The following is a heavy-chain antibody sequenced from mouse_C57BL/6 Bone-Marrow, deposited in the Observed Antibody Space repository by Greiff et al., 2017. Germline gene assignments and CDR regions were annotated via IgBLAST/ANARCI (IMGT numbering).Heavy chain of an antibody. J-gene: IGHJ2*01. CDR3: ASMYYLDY. V-gene: IGHV14-4*01. D-gene: IGHD2-3*01. CDR1: GFNITDDY. Sequence: EVQLQESGAELVRPGASVKLSCTASGFNITDDYMHWVKQRPEQGLAWIGWIDPANGATEYASQFQGKATITADTSSNTAYLQLSSRTSEDTAVDYCASMYYLDYWGQGTTLTVSS. CDR2: IDPANGAT.